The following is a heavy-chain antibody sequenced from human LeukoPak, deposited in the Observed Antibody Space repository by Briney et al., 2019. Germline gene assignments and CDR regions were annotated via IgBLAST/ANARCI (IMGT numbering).Heavy chain of an antibody. CDR1: GYTFTSYA. J-gene: IGHJ3*02. V-gene: IGHV7-4-1*02. D-gene: IGHD2-21*02. CDR2: INTNTGNP. CDR3: AGGSKRVTAEDADAFDI. Sequence: ASVKVSCKASGYTFTSYAMNWVRQAPGQGLEWMGWINTNTGNPTYAQGFTGRFVFSLDTSVSTAYLQISSLKAEDTAVYYCAGGSKRVTAEDADAFDIGAKGQWSPSLQ.